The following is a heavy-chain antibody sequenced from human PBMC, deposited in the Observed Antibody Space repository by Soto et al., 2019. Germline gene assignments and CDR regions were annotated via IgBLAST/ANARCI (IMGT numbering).Heavy chain of an antibody. CDR2: IYYSGGT. V-gene: IGHV4-31*02. Sequence: TLSLTYAVSGGSISSPGYYWTWIRQHPGKGLEWIGYIYYSGGTSYNPSLNSRLAISVDTSKNHFSLKLSSVTAADTAVYYCARYRGYSSGWHLDVWGQGTPVTVSS. CDR3: ARYRGYSSGWHLDV. J-gene: IGHJ6*02. D-gene: IGHD6-19*01. CDR1: GGSISSPGYY.